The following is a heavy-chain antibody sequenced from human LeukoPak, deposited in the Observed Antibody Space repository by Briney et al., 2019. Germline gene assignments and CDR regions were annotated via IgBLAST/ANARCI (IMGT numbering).Heavy chain of an antibody. Sequence: SETLSLTCGVSGGSIANTNYWTWVRQPPGKGLEWIGEVNLQGSTNYNPSLMARVAISVGTSENHISLQLTSVTAADTAVYYCARVGHNHAFDIWGQGTVVTASS. D-gene: IGHD1-1*01. CDR1: GGSIANTNY. CDR2: VNLQGST. CDR3: ARVGHNHAFDI. V-gene: IGHV4-4*02. J-gene: IGHJ3*02.